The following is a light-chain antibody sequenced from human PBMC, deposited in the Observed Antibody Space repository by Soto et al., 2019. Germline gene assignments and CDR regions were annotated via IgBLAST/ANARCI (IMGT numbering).Light chain of an antibody. J-gene: IGKJ4*01. CDR1: QSVGTY. V-gene: IGKV3-11*01. CDR2: DSS. Sequence: ELVLTQSPATLSLSPGERATLSCRASQSVGTYFAWYQQKPGQAPRLLIYDSSNRATGIPARFSGSGSGTDFTLTISSLEPEDFAVYYCQQRSDWPSTFGGGTRWIS. CDR3: QQRSDWPST.